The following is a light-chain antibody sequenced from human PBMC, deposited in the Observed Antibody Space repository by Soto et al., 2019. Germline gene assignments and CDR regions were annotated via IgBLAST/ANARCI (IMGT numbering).Light chain of an antibody. V-gene: IGKV1-39*01. CDR3: QQSYSSPPNT. CDR1: QSVSKY. CDR2: DVS. J-gene: IGKJ5*01. Sequence: DIQMTQSPSSLSASVGDRVTITCRASQSVSKYLNWYLQKPGKAPRLLIYDVSTLQSGVPSRFSGSGSGTDFTLTISSLQPEVFATYYCQQSYSSPPNTFGQGTRLEIK.